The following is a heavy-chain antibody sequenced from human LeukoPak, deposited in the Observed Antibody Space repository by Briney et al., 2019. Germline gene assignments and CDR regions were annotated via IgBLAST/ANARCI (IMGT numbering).Heavy chain of an antibody. D-gene: IGHD3-10*01. CDR2: IYYSGST. CDR1: GGSISSGDYY. CDR3: AREGNGSGGGYFDY. Sequence: SQTLSLTCTVSGGSISSGDYYWSWIRQPPGKGLEWIGYIYYSGSTYYNPPLKSRVTISVDTSKNQFSLKLSSVTAADTAVYYCAREGNGSGGGYFDYWGQGTLVTVSS. V-gene: IGHV4-30-4*01. J-gene: IGHJ4*02.